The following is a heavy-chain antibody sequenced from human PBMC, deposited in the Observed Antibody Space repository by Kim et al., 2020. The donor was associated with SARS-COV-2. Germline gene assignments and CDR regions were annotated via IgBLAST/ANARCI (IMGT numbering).Heavy chain of an antibody. D-gene: IGHD3-10*01. Sequence: SETLSLTCAVSGGSISSSNWWSWVRQPPGKGLGWIGVIYHSGSTNYNSFLKRQVTISDDKAKNQFFLKLSSVTAADTAVYYCARARVVRGVIMGLFDYWGQGTPVTVSS. V-gene: IGHV4-4*02. CDR3: ARARVVRGVIMGLFDY. CDR1: GGSISSSNW. J-gene: IGHJ4*03. CDR2: IYHSGST.